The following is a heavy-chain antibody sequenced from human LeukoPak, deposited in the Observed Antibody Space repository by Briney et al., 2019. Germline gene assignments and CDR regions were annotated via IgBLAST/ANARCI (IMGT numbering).Heavy chain of an antibody. D-gene: IGHD6-6*01. CDR3: ARGWHSSSLHYYCYYMDV. CDR1: GGSISSGSYY. CDR2: ICTSGST. J-gene: IGHJ6*03. Sequence: SETLSLTCTVSGGSISSGSYYWSWIRQPAGKGLEWIGRICTSGSTNYNPSLKSRVTISVDTSKNQFSLKLSSVTAADTAVYYCARGWHSSSLHYYCYYMDVWGKGTTVTVSS. V-gene: IGHV4-61*02.